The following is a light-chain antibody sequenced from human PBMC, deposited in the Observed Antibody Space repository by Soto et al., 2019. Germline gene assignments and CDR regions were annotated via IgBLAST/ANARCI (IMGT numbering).Light chain of an antibody. Sequence: QSALTQPASVSGSPGQSITISCTGTSSDVGLYNLVSWYQQHPGKAPKLMIYEGSKRPSGVSNRFSGPKSGNTASLTISGLQAEDEADYYCCSYAGSSSFDVVFGGGTQLTVL. J-gene: IGLJ3*02. CDR2: EGS. CDR1: SSDVGLYNL. V-gene: IGLV2-23*03. CDR3: CSYAGSSSFDVV.